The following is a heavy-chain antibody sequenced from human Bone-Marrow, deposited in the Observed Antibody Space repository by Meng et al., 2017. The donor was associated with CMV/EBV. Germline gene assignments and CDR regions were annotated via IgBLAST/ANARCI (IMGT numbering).Heavy chain of an antibody. CDR2: ISYDGSNK. Sequence: QVQLVESGGGLVQPGRSLRLSCAASGFTFSSYAMHWVRQAPGKGLEWVAVISYDGSNKYYADSVKGRFTISRDNSKNTLYLQMNSLRAEDTAVYYCARGGYSSGPHPFDYWGQGTLVTVSS. CDR1: GFTFSSYA. D-gene: IGHD6-25*01. V-gene: IGHV3-30-3*01. J-gene: IGHJ4*02. CDR3: ARGGYSSGPHPFDY.